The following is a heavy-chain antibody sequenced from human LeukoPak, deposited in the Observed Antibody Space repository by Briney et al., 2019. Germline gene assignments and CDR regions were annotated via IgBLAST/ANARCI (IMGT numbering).Heavy chain of an antibody. D-gene: IGHD4-17*01. CDR3: AKDPLYGDYAEYFQH. CDR1: GFTFSSYA. V-gene: IGHV3-23*01. J-gene: IGHJ1*01. CDR2: ISGSGGST. Sequence: GGSLRLSCAASGFTFSSYAMSWVRQAPGKRLEWVSAISGSGGSTYYADSVKGRFTISRDNSKNTLYLQMNSLRAEDTAVYYCAKDPLYGDYAEYFQHWGQGTLVTVSS.